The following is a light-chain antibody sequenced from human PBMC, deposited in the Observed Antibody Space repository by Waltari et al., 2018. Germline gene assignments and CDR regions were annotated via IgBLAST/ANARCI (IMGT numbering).Light chain of an antibody. J-gene: IGKJ1*01. V-gene: IGKV3-11*01. CDR3: QHRGDWPPTWT. Sequence: EIVLTQSTATLSLSPGERATLPCRASQRVSSYLAWYQQKPGQAPRLLIYGASNRATGIPARFSGSGSGTDFTLTISSLEPEDFAVYYCQHRGDWPPTWTFGQGTKVEIK. CDR2: GAS. CDR1: QRVSSY.